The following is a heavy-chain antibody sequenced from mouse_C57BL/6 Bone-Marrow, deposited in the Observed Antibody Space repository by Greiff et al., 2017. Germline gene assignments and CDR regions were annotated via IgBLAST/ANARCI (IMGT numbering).Heavy chain of an antibody. CDR1: GFTFSNYW. V-gene: IGHV6-3*01. CDR3: TEGHYYGSSSHFDY. CDR2: IRLKSDNYAT. J-gene: IGHJ2*01. Sequence: DVHLVESGGGLVQPGGSMKLSCVASGFTFSNYWMNWVRQSPEKGLEWVAQIRLKSDNYATHYAESVKGRFTISRDDSKSSVYLQMNNLRAEDTGIYYCTEGHYYGSSSHFDYWGQGTTLTVSS. D-gene: IGHD1-1*01.